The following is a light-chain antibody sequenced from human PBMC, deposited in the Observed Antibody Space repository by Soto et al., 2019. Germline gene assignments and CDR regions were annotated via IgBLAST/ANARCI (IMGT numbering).Light chain of an antibody. CDR1: QSVSSS. J-gene: IGKJ3*01. CDR3: QQYNNWPPFT. V-gene: IGKV3-15*01. CDR2: GAS. Sequence: EIVMTQSPATLSVSPGERVTLSCRASQSVSSSLAWYQQKPGQAPRLLIYGASTRATGIPARFIGSGSGTEFTLTISSLQSEDFAVYYCQQYNNWPPFTFGPGTKVDI.